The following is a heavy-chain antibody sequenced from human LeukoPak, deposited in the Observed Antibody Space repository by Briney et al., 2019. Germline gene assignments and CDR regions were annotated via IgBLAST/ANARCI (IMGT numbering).Heavy chain of an antibody. CDR3: AKGRLRIAAAIDY. V-gene: IGHV3-9*01. J-gene: IGHJ4*02. Sequence: PGRSLRLSCAASGFTFDDYAMHWVRQAPGKGLEWVSGISWNSGSIGYADSVKGRFTISRDNAKNSLYLQMNSLRAADTALYYCAKGRLRIAAAIDYWGQGTLVTVSS. CDR2: ISWNSGSI. D-gene: IGHD6-13*01. CDR1: GFTFDDYA.